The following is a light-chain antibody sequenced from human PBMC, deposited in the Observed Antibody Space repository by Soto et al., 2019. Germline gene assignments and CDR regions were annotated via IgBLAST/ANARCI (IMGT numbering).Light chain of an antibody. Sequence: ESVLTQSPGTLSLSPGERANLSCRASQSVSSNYLAWYQQKPGQAPRLLIYGASSRAIGIPDRFSGSGSGTDFTLTISRLEPEDFAVYYCQQYGGSPTFGQGTKVDIK. J-gene: IGKJ1*01. CDR3: QQYGGSPT. CDR1: QSVSSNY. V-gene: IGKV3-20*01. CDR2: GAS.